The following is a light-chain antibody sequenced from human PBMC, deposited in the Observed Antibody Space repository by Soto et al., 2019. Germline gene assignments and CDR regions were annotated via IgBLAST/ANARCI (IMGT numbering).Light chain of an antibody. CDR1: NSNIGSNP. CDR3: AAWDARLNGVV. V-gene: IGLV1-44*01. J-gene: IGLJ2*01. Sequence: QSVLTQPPSASGTPGQRVTISCSGSNSNIGSNPVNWYQQLPGTAPRLLIYSADQRPSGVPDRISGSKSGPSASLAISGLQSEDEADYYCAAWDARLNGVVFGGGTQLTVL. CDR2: SAD.